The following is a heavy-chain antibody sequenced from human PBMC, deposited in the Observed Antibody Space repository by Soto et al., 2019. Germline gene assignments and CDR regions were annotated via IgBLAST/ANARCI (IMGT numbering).Heavy chain of an antibody. CDR3: ARASSSSSAADY. CDR1: GESISSGGYY. CDR2: IYDTESA. V-gene: IGHV4-31*03. J-gene: IGHJ4*02. Sequence: QVQLQESGPGLVKPSQTLSLTCSVSGESISSGGYYWSWIRHLPGKGLEWIGYIYDTESAYYNPSLKGRVSSSMDTSENHFALRLTSVTAADSAVYYCARASSSSSAADYWGQGLQVTVSS. D-gene: IGHD6-6*01.